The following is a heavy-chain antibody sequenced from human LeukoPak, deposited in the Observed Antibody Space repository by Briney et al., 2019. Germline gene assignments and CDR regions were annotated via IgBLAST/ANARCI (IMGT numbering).Heavy chain of an antibody. CDR3: ARGPERYYDILTGSPNWFDP. J-gene: IGHJ5*02. CDR1: GGTFSSYA. D-gene: IGHD3-9*01. CDR2: IIPIFGPA. V-gene: IGHV1-69*13. Sequence: ASVKVSCKASGGTFSSYAISWVRQAPGQGLEWMGGIIPIFGPANYAQKFQGRVTITADGSTSTAYMELSSLRSEDTAVYYCARGPERYYDILTGSPNWFDPWGQGTLVTVSS.